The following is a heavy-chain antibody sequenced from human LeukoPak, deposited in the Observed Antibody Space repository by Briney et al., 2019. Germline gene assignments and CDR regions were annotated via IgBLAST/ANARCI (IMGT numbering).Heavy chain of an antibody. Sequence: SETLSLTCTVSGGSISSSTFYWGWVRQPPGKGLEWIGSIYYSGNTYYNPSLKSRVTISVATSKNQFSLKLISESAADTAVYYCARHGGAYSFDYWGQGTLVTVSS. V-gene: IGHV4-39*01. D-gene: IGHD2-21*01. CDR1: GGSISSSTFY. J-gene: IGHJ4*02. CDR2: IYYSGNT. CDR3: ARHGGAYSFDY.